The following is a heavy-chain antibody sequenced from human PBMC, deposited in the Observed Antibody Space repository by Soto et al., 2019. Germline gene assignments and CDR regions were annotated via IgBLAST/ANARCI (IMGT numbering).Heavy chain of an antibody. V-gene: IGHV3-74*01. D-gene: IGHD3-3*01. Sequence: DVQLVESGGGLVQPGGSARLSCAASGFVFEMYWMHWVRQAPGQGLEWVSRISDDGTTIHYADSVKGRFTISRDNAQNTLFPEMTAFRDEDTAVYYFLRGPPPSSIGTGAFWGQGSPVTVSS. CDR3: LRGPPPSSIGTGAF. CDR1: GFVFEMYW. J-gene: IGHJ4*02. CDR2: ISDDGTTI.